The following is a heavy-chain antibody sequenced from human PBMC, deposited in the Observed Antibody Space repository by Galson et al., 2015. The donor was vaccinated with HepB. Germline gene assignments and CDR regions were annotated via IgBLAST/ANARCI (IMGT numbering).Heavy chain of an antibody. D-gene: IGHD3-22*01. Sequence: QSGAEVKKPGEPLRISCKGSGYSFTSYWISWVRQMPGKGLEWMGRIDPSDSYTNYSPSFQGHVTISADKSISTAYLQWSSLKASDTAMYYCASLRYYYDSSGPSSYYYGMDVWGQGTTVTVSS. CDR3: ASLRYYYDSSGPSSYYYGMDV. CDR1: GYSFTSYW. V-gene: IGHV5-10-1*01. J-gene: IGHJ6*02. CDR2: IDPSDSYT.